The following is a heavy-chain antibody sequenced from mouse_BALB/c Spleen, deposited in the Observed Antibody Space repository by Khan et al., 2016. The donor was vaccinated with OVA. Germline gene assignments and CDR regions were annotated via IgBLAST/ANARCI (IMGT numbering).Heavy chain of an antibody. V-gene: IGHV2-3*01. CDR3: AKWGNSYYAIDY. J-gene: IGHJ4*01. CDR1: GISLTSYG. D-gene: IGHD2-1*01. Sequence: VQLQESGPGLVAPSQSLSITCTVSGISLTSYGVNWVRQPPGKGLEWLGVIWGDGSTNYHSGLKSRLSISKDNSKSQVFLKLNSLQTDDTATYYCAKWGNSYYAIDYWGQGTSVTVSS. CDR2: IWGDGST.